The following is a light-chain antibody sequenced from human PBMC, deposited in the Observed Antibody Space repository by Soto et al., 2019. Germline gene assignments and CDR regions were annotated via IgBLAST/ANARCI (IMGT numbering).Light chain of an antibody. J-gene: IGKJ1*01. CDR2: KVS. V-gene: IGKV1-5*03. CDR3: QQYMSYYSWT. Sequence: DIQMPQSPSTLSASVGDRVTITCRASQSLNDWLAWYQQKPGKAPRLLIYKVSNLESGVPSRFSGRGSGTEFTLTISGLQPDDFATYYCQQYMSYYSWTFGQGTKVEIK. CDR1: QSLNDW.